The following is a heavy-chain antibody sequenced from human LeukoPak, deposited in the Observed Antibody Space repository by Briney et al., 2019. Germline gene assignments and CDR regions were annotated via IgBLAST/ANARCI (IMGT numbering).Heavy chain of an antibody. J-gene: IGHJ6*03. CDR1: GFTFSSYA. CDR3: AKDYLDDSSGYYRGYHYYMDV. Sequence: GGSLRLSCAASGFTFSSYAMSWVRQAPGKGLEWVSAISGSGGSTYYADSVKGRFTISRDNSKNTLYLQMNSLRAEDTAVYYCAKDYLDDSSGYYRGYHYYMDVWGKGTTVTVSS. V-gene: IGHV3-23*01. D-gene: IGHD3-22*01. CDR2: ISGSGGST.